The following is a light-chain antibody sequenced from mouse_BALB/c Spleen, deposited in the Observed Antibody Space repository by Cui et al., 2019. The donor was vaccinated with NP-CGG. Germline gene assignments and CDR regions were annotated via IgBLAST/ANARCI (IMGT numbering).Light chain of an antibody. Sequence: QAVMTQESALTTSPDETVTLTCRSSTGAVTTTNYANWVQEKPDHLFTGLIGGTNNRAPGVPARFSGSLIGGKAALTITGAQTEDETIYFCALWYSNHWVFGGGTKLTVL. V-gene: IGLV1*01. CDR2: GTN. CDR1: TGAVTTTNY. CDR3: ALWYSNHWV. J-gene: IGLJ1*01.